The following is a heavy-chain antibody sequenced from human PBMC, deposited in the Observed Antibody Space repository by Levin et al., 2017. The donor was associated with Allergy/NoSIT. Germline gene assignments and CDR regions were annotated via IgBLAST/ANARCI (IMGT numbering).Heavy chain of an antibody. CDR2: MNPNSGNT. J-gene: IGHJ4*02. D-gene: IGHD3-3*01. CDR1: GYTFTSYD. Sequence: GESLKISCKASGYTFTSYDINWVRQATGQGLEWMGWMNPNSGNTGYAQKFQGRVTMTRNTSISTAYMELSSLRSEDTAVYYCARGNRKITIFGVVIMHYFDYWGQGTLVTVSS. V-gene: IGHV1-8*01. CDR3: ARGNRKITIFGVVIMHYFDY.